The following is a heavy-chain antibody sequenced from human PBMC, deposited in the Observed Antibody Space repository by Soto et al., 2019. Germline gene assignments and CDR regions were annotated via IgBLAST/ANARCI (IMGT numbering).Heavy chain of an antibody. J-gene: IGHJ4*02. D-gene: IGHD1-26*01. CDR3: ARVEGSSYYFRHDC. CDR1: CGSIISGSYH. V-gene: IGHV4-31*03. Sequence: PSETLSLTCTFSCGSIISGSYHWSWIRQHPGKGLEWIGNIYYSGSSYYNPSLKSRATISIDTSKDQFSLRLGSVTAADTAVYYCARVEGSSYYFRHDCWGRGTLVTVSS. CDR2: IYYSGSS.